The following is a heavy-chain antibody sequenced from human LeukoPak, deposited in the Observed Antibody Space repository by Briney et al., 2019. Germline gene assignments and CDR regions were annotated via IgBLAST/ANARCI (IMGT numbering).Heavy chain of an antibody. J-gene: IGHJ4*02. CDR3: AGDRWYDGSGYIAAFDY. CDR2: IWYDGSNQ. D-gene: IGHD3-22*01. Sequence: GRSLRLSCEASGFTFSRFGMHWVRQAPGKGLEWVAVIWYDGSNQDYADSVKGRFTISRDNSKNTLYLQVSSLRAEDTAVYYCAGDRWYDGSGYIAAFDYWGQGTLVTVS. CDR1: GFTFSRFG. V-gene: IGHV3-33*01.